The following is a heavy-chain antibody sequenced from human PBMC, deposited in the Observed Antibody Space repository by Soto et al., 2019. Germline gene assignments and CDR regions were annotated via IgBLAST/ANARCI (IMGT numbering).Heavy chain of an antibody. CDR2: ISSSGSTI. V-gene: IGHV3-48*03. CDR3: NGGGRVRYFDWLSDVDV. J-gene: IGHJ6*02. Sequence: GGSLRLSCAASGFTFSSYEMNWVRQAPGKGLEWVSYISSSGSTIYYADSVKGRFTISRDNAKNSLYLQMNSLRAEDTAVYYCNGGGRVRYFDWLSDVDVWGQGTTVTVS. D-gene: IGHD3-9*01. CDR1: GFTFSSYE.